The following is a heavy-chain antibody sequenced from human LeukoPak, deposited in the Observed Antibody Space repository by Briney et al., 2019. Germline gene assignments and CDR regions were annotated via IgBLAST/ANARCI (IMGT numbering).Heavy chain of an antibody. Sequence: PSETLSLTCTVSGGSISSYYWSWIRQPPGKGLEWIGYIYYCGSTNYNPSLKSRVTISVDTSKNQFSLKLSSVTAADTAVYYCARGPDAYYYYYGMDVWGQGTTVTVSS. D-gene: IGHD1-14*01. CDR1: GGSISSYY. J-gene: IGHJ6*02. CDR2: IYYCGST. CDR3: ARGPDAYYYYYGMDV. V-gene: IGHV4-59*01.